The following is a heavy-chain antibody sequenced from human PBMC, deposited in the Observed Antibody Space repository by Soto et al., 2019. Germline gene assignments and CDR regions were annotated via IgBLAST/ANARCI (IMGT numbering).Heavy chain of an antibody. D-gene: IGHD1-26*01. V-gene: IGHV3-7*05. J-gene: IGHJ4*01. CDR2: INQDGSQN. Sequence: GGSLRLSCAASGFVFENYWMHWVRQAPGKGLEWVANINQDGSQNYFADAVMGRFIISRDSAKNSVHLQMNSLRAEDTAVYFCVSDIGWYSFDNWGHGTLVTVSS. CDR1: GFVFENYW. CDR3: VSDIGWYSFDN.